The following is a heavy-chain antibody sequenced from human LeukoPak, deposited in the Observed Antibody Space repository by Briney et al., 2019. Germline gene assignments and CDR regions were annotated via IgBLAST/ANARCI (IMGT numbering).Heavy chain of an antibody. D-gene: IGHD3-10*01. V-gene: IGHV3-23*01. J-gene: IGHJ3*02. CDR2: ISGSGGST. Sequence: GGSLRLSCAASGFTFSSYGMSWVRQAPGKGLEWVSAISGSGGSTYYADSVKGRFTISRDNSKNTLYLQMNSLRAEDTAVYYCAKNPYRQWAAPGSGIFDIWGQGTMVTVSS. CDR1: GFTFSSYG. CDR3: AKNPYRQWAAPGSGIFDI.